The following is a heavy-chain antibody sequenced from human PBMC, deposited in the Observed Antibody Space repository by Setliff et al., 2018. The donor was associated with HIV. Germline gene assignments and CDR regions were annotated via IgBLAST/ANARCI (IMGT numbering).Heavy chain of an antibody. J-gene: IGHJ4*02. V-gene: IGHV4-30-2*01. D-gene: IGHD3-10*01. CDR2: IIPSGTT. CDR3: ATVPPSGTYLDY. CDR1: GDSVTSKSYS. Sequence: KTSETLSLTCDVSGDSVTSKSYSWTWIRQPPGKGLEWMGYIIPSGTTYYSPSLKSRLTISIDKSMNHFSLTLSSVTVADTAVYYCATVPPSGTYLDYWGPGMLVTVSS.